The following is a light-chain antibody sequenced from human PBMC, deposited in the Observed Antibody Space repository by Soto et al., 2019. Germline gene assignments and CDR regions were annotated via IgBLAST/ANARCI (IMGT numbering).Light chain of an antibody. CDR3: QQYHNWPPVT. CDR1: QSVSSS. CDR2: GAS. Sequence: EIVMTQSPATLSVSPGERATLSCRASQSVSSSLAWYQQKPGQAPRLLIYGASTSATGIPARFSGSGSGTEFTLTISSLQSEDFAVYYCQQYHNWPPVTFGQGTKLEIK. V-gene: IGKV3-15*01. J-gene: IGKJ2*01.